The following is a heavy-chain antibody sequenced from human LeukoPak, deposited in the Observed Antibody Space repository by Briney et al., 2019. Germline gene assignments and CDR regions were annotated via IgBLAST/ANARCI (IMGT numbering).Heavy chain of an antibody. Sequence: PSETLSLTCTVSGDSISSYYWSWIRQSPGKGLEWIGYIYSSGSTNYNPSLKSRVTMSVDTSKNQFSLKVSSVTAADTAVYYCARVFDSGSQAYFYYMDVWGKGTTVTIFS. CDR3: ARVFDSGSQAYFYYMDV. D-gene: IGHD3-10*01. CDR2: IYSSGST. CDR1: GDSISSYY. J-gene: IGHJ6*03. V-gene: IGHV4-59*01.